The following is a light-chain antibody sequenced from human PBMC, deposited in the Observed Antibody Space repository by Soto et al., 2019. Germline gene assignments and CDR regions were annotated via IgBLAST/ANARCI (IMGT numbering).Light chain of an antibody. J-gene: IGKJ4*01. CDR3: QQHSNWFST. CDR2: DAS. Sequence: EIVLTQSPATLSLSPGERATLSCRASQSVRSSLAWFQQKPGQAPRLLIYDASNSATGIPARFSGSGSGTDFTLTISSLEPAELAVYYCQQHSNWFSTIGGGTKVVIK. CDR1: QSVRSS. V-gene: IGKV3-11*01.